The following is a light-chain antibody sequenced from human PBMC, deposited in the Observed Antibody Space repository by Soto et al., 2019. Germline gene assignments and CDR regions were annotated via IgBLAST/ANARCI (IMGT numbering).Light chain of an antibody. CDR3: QQYNSAPST. Sequence: DIQMTQSPSSLSASVGVRVTITCRASQGISNYLAWYQQKPGKVPRLLIYAASTLQSGVPSRFSGSGSGTDITLTISSLQPEDFAAYYCQQYNSAPSTVGQGTKVELK. CDR2: AAS. CDR1: QGISNY. V-gene: IGKV1-27*01. J-gene: IGKJ1*01.